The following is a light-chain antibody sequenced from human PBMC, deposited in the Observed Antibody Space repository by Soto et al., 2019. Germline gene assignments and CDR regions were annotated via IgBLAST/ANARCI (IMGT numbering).Light chain of an antibody. Sequence: EIVLTQSPGTLSLSPGERGTLSCRASQSVASNNVEWHQQIAGQSPRIIIYGASSRATSIPDRFSGSGSETNFTLTITRLEPEDFAVYYCQQYGSSPRTFGQGTKVDIK. V-gene: IGKV3-20*01. CDR2: GAS. CDR1: QSVASNN. CDR3: QQYGSSPRT. J-gene: IGKJ1*01.